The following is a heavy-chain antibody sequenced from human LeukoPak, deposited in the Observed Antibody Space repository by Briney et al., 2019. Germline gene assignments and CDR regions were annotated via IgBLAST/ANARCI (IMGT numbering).Heavy chain of an antibody. V-gene: IGHV4-34*01. CDR2: INHSGST. Sequence: SETLSLTCAVYGGSFSGYYWSWIRQPPGKGLEWIGEINHSGSTNYNPSLTSRVTISVDTSKNQFSLKLSSVTAADTAVYYCARGVRIAVAVRFDYWGQGTLVTVSS. D-gene: IGHD6-19*01. CDR1: GGSFSGYY. J-gene: IGHJ4*02. CDR3: ARGVRIAVAVRFDY.